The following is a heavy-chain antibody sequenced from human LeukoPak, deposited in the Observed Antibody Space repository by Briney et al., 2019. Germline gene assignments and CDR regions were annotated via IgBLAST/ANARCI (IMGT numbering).Heavy chain of an antibody. CDR3: ARVGYSGYVGAFDI. CDR2: IYYSGST. CDR1: GGSISSYY. V-gene: IGHV4-59*01. Sequence: PSETLSLTCTVSGGSISSYYWSWIRQPPGKGLEWIGYIYYSGSTNYNPSLESRVTISVDTSKNQFSLKLSSVTAADTAVYYCARVGYSGYVGAFDIWGQGTMVTVSS. D-gene: IGHD5-12*01. J-gene: IGHJ3*02.